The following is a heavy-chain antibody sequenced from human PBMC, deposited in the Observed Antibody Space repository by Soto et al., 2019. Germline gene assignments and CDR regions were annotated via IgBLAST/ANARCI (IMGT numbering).Heavy chain of an antibody. J-gene: IGHJ4*02. Sequence: GGSLRLSCAASGFTFSSYAMSWVRQAPGKGLEWVSAISGSGGSTYYADSVKGRFTISRDNSKNTLYLQMNSLRAEDTAVYYCAKLGGDYIWGSSAHWGKGTLVTVSS. CDR2: ISGSGGST. CDR1: GFTFSSYA. V-gene: IGHV3-23*01. D-gene: IGHD3-16*01. CDR3: AKLGGDYIWGSSAH.